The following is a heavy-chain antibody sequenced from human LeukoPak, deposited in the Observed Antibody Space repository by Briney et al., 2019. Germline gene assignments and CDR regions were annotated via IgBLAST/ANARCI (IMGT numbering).Heavy chain of an antibody. CDR1: GGSISSSSYY. J-gene: IGHJ5*02. Sequence: PSETLSLTCTVSGGSISSSSYYWDWLRQPPGTGLEWIGSIYYSGSTYYNPSLKSRVTISVDTSKNQFSLKLSSVTAADTAVYYCARRDFDWLLSAAWFDPWGQGTLVTVSS. D-gene: IGHD3-9*01. V-gene: IGHV4-39*01. CDR2: IYYSGST. CDR3: ARRDFDWLLSAAWFDP.